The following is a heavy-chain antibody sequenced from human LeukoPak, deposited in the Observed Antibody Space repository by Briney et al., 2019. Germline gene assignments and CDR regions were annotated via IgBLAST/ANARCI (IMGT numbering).Heavy chain of an antibody. V-gene: IGHV3-30-3*01. J-gene: IGHJ6*02. CDR1: GFTFSSYA. Sequence: PGGSLRLSCAASGFTFSSYAMHWVRQAPGKGLEWVAVISYDGSNKYYADSVKGRFTISRDNSKNMLYLQMNSLRAEDTAVYYCAKGDSYYDFCLDVWGQGTTVTVSS. CDR2: ISYDGSNK. D-gene: IGHD3-3*01. CDR3: AKGDSYYDFCLDV.